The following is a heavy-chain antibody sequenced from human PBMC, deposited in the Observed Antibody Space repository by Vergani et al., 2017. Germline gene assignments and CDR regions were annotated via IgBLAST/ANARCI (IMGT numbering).Heavy chain of an antibody. Sequence: EVHLEESGGGLVQPGGSLRLSCAASGFTFGAYSMAWIRLAPGKGLDWVASIKRDGTETFYVDSVKGRFTISRDNAKTTLYLQMNSLRDEDRGVYYCARISGGSAPYLHYWGQGTLVTVAS. D-gene: IGHD2-15*01. V-gene: IGHV3-7*01. CDR2: IKRDGTET. J-gene: IGHJ1*01. CDR3: ARISGGSAPYLHY. CDR1: GFTFGAYS.